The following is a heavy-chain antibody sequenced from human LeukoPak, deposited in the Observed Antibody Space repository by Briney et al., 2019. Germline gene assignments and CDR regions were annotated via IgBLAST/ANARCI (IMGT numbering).Heavy chain of an antibody. CDR3: ARDYGSGSYPYNWFDP. CDR2: IYSGGSP. CDR1: GFTVSSNY. J-gene: IGHJ5*02. Sequence: PGGSLRLSCAASGFTVSSNYMSWVRQAPGKGLEWVSVIYSGGSPYYADSVKGRFTISRDNSKNTLYLQMNSLRAEDTALYYCARDYGSGSYPYNWFDPWGQGTLVTVSS. D-gene: IGHD3-10*01. V-gene: IGHV3-66*01.